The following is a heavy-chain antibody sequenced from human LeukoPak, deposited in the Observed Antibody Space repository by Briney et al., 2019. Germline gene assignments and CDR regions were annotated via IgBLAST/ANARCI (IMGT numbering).Heavy chain of an antibody. Sequence: GGSLRLSCAASGFTFSDYYMSWIRQAPGKGLEWVSYISSSSPTMYYADSVKGRFSISRDNAKNSLYLQMNSLRAEDTAVYYCARDAELRYFDWLFPPRYFDLWGRGTLVTVSS. CDR3: ARDAELRYFDWLFPPRYFDL. V-gene: IGHV3-11*04. CDR1: GFTFSDYY. D-gene: IGHD3-9*01. CDR2: ISSSSPTM. J-gene: IGHJ2*01.